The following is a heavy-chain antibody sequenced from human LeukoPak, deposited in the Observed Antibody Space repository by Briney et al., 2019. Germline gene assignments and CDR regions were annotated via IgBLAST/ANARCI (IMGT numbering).Heavy chain of an antibody. CDR2: IKQDGGEK. V-gene: IGHV3-7*01. J-gene: IGHJ6*04. D-gene: IGHD3-10*01. CDR3: AREWNYYGSGIMDV. Sequence: GGSLRLSCAASGLTFSRYWMSWVRQAPGKGLEWVANIKQDGGEKYYVGSVKGRFTVSRDNAKNSLYLQMNSLRAEDTAVYYCAREWNYYGSGIMDVWGKGTTVTVSS. CDR1: GLTFSRYW.